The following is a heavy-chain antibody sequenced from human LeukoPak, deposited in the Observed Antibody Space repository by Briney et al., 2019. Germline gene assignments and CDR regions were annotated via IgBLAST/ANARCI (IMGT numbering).Heavy chain of an antibody. V-gene: IGHV3-30*04. J-gene: IGHJ4*02. Sequence: GTSLRLSCAASGFPFSTSAMYWVRQAPGKGLEWVAVISDDGSNKYYTDSVKGRFTISRDNSKNTLYLQMDSLRAEDTAVYYCAKAGYYGGKGYLDYWGQGTLVTVSS. CDR1: GFPFSTSA. D-gene: IGHD4-23*01. CDR2: ISDDGSNK. CDR3: AKAGYYGGKGYLDY.